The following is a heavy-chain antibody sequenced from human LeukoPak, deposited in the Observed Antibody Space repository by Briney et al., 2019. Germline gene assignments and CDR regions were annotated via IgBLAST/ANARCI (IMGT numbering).Heavy chain of an antibody. V-gene: IGHV3-9*03. CDR1: GFTFDDYA. D-gene: IGHD5-18*01. Sequence: PEGSLRLSCAASGFTFDDYARHWVRQAPGKGLEWISGIGWNSGSIGYAVSVKGRFTISRDNAKSSLYLQMNSLRSEDMAFYYCAKDSERDTTMVIDYWGQGTLVTVSS. CDR2: IGWNSGSI. CDR3: AKDSERDTTMVIDY. J-gene: IGHJ4*02.